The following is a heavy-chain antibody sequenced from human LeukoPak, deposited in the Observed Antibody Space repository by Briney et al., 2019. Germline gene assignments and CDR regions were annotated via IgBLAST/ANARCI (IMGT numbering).Heavy chain of an antibody. CDR2: IIPIFGTA. Sequence: SVNVSCKASGVTFSSYAISWGRQAPGQGLEWMGGIIPIFGTANYAQKFQGRVTITADESTSTAYMELSSLRSEDTDVYYCARSDIVVVPDAIPRYNWFDRWGQGTLVTVSS. CDR3: ARSDIVVVPDAIPRYNWFDR. D-gene: IGHD2-2*02. J-gene: IGHJ5*02. V-gene: IGHV1-69*13. CDR1: GVTFSSYA.